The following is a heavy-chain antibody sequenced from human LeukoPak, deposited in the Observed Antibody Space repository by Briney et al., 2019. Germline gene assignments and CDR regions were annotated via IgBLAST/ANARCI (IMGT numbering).Heavy chain of an antibody. J-gene: IGHJ4*02. CDR1: GYTFTGYY. Sequence: ASVKVSCKASGYTFTGYYMHWVRQAPGQGLEWMGWINPNSGGTNYAQKFQGRVTMTRDTSISTAYMELRSLRSDDTAVYYCARFRSYYYDSSGYYYPDYWGQGTLVTVSS. CDR3: ARFRSYYYDSSGYYYPDY. CDR2: INPNSGGT. D-gene: IGHD3-22*01. V-gene: IGHV1-2*02.